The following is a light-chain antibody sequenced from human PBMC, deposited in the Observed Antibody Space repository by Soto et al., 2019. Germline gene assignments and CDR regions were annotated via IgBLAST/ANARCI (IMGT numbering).Light chain of an antibody. V-gene: IGKV3-20*01. CDR1: QSLRSS. CDR3: QQYGSAPQDT. J-gene: IGKJ1*01. CDR2: DAS. Sequence: ETLLTQSPATLSVSLWERATLSCMASQSLRSSLAWYQQKPGQAPRLLIYDASNRATGIPDRFSGSGSGTDFTLTISRLEPEDFAVYYCQQYGSAPQDTVGQGTKV.